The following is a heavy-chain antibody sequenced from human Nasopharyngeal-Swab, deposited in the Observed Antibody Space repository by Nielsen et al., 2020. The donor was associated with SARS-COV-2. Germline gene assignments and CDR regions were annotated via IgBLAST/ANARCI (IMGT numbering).Heavy chain of an antibody. J-gene: IGHJ6*02. CDR2: ISGNSVYT. V-gene: IGHV3-11*05. CDR1: GFTFSDYY. D-gene: IGHD3-10*01. Sequence: GGSLSLSCVASGFTFSDYYMSWIRQAPGKGLECLSSISGNSVYTNYADSVRGLFTISRDNAQNSLFLQMDSLRAEDTAIYYCARESSFHYGSGNPHPFENYYYYYAMDVWGRGTAVTVSS. CDR3: ARESSFHYGSGNPHPFENYYYYYAMDV.